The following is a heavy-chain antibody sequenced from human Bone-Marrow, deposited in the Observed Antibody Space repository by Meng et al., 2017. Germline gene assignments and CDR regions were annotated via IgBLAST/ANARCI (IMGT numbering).Heavy chain of an antibody. D-gene: IGHD1-7*01. CDR3: ARGVVRNWNYLP. CDR2: IYHSGNT. J-gene: IGHJ5*02. CDR1: GGSISSGSYF. Sequence: QVQLQESGPGLVKPSQTLSPTCTVSGGSISSGSYFWSWIRQHPGKGLEWIGYIYHSGNTYYNPSLKSRVTLSVDTSKNQFSLKLSSVTAADTAVYYCARGVVRNWNYLPWGQGTLVTVSS. V-gene: IGHV4-31*03.